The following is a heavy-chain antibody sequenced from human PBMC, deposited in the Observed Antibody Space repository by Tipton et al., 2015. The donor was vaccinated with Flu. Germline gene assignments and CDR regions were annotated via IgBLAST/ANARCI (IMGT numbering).Heavy chain of an antibody. CDR1: GYTFTSYW. J-gene: IGHJ6*02. V-gene: IGHV5-51*01. CDR3: ARVFGMTSMDV. D-gene: IGHD1-1*01. Sequence: QLVQSGAVVKKPGGSLMISCKGSGYTFTSYWIAWVRQLPGKGLEWMGTIYPGDSETTYSPSFQGQVSISVDRSISTAYLQRSSLKASDSATYYCARVFGMTSMDVWGQGTTVTVSS. CDR2: IYPGDSET.